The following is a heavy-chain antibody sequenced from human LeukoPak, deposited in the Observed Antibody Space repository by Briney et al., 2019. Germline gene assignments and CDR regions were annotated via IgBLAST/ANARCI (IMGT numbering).Heavy chain of an antibody. CDR1: GGSISSSSYY. Sequence: SETLSLTCTVSGGSISSSSYYWGWIRQPPGKGLEWIGSIYYSGSTYYNPSLKSRVTIFVDTSKNQSSLKLSSVTAADTAVYYCARLIPSSIAARPRDYWGQGTLVTVSS. D-gene: IGHD6-6*01. J-gene: IGHJ4*02. V-gene: IGHV4-39*01. CDR3: ARLIPSSIAARPRDY. CDR2: IYYSGST.